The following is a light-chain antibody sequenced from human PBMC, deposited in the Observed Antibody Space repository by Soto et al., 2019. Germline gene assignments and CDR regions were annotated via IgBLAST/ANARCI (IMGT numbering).Light chain of an antibody. J-gene: IGKJ1*01. Sequence: DIQMTQSPSSLSASVGDRVTITCRASQGIGSDLAWFQQQPGKAPKRLIYAASRLQSGVPSRFSGSGSGTEFTLTVSSLQPEDFATYYCLQHNSYPRTFGQGTKVDIK. CDR1: QGIGSD. V-gene: IGKV1-17*01. CDR2: AAS. CDR3: LQHNSYPRT.